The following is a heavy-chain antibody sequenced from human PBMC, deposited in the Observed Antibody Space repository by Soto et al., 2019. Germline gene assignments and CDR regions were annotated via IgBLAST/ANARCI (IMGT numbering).Heavy chain of an antibody. D-gene: IGHD6-6*01. CDR3: ARDLSYSSSSQDYYYYGMDV. J-gene: IGHJ6*02. CDR1: GYTFTSYG. CDR2: ISAYNGNT. Sequence: ASVKVSCKASGYTFTSYGISWVRQAPGQGLEWMGCISAYNGNTNYAQKLQGRVTMTTDTSTSTAYMELRSLRSDDTAVYYCARDLSYSSSSQDYYYYGMDVWGQGTTVTVSS. V-gene: IGHV1-18*04.